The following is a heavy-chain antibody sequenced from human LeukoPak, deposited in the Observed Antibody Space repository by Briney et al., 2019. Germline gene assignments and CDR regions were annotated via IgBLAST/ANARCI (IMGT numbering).Heavy chain of an antibody. CDR3: ARDPGSRFNYGSGSYWFDP. J-gene: IGHJ5*02. Sequence: GSLRLSFAASGFTFSSYAMHWVRQAPGKGLEWVAVISYDGSNKYYADSVKGRFTISRDNSKNTLYLQMNSLRAEDTAVYYCARDPGSRFNYGSGSYWFDPWGQGTLVTVSS. CDR2: ISYDGSNK. D-gene: IGHD3-10*01. CDR1: GFTFSSYA. V-gene: IGHV3-30*04.